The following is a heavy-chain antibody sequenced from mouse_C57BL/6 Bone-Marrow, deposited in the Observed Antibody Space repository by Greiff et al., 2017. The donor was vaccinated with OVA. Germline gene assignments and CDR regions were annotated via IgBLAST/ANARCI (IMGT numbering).Heavy chain of an antibody. CDR2: IDPNSGGT. Sequence: VQLQQPGAELVKPGASVKLSCKASGYTFTSYWMHWVKQRPGRGLEWIGRIDPNSGGTKYNEKFKSKATLTVDKPSSTAYLQLRSLTSDDSAGDYCERLRLDEGWLDYWGQGTLVTVSA. D-gene: IGHD1-2*01. CDR1: GYTFTSYW. V-gene: IGHV1-72*01. CDR3: ERLRLDEGWLDY. J-gene: IGHJ3*01.